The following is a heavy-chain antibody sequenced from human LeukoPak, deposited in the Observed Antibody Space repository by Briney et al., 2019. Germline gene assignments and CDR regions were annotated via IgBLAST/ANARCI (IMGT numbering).Heavy chain of an antibody. CDR1: GGSISNYY. V-gene: IGHV4-59*01. Sequence: SETLSLTCTVSGGSISNYYWSWIRQPPGEGLEWIGYIHYSGGTNYNPSLKSRLTISVATSKNQFSLKVTSVTAADTAVYYCARAQLYCRGSSCYPSWFDPWGQGTLVTVSS. J-gene: IGHJ5*02. CDR3: ARAQLYCRGSSCYPSWFDP. CDR2: IHYSGGT. D-gene: IGHD2-15*01.